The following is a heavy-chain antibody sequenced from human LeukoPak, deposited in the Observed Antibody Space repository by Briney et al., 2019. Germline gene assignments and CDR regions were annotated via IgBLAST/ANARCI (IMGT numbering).Heavy chain of an antibody. CDR1: GGSISSSSYY. CDR2: IHYSGNT. J-gene: IGHJ4*02. D-gene: IGHD5-24*01. CDR3: ARHIDMGTIYFDY. V-gene: IGHV4-39*01. Sequence: PSETLSLTCTVSGGSISSSSYYWGWIRQPPGKGLEWIGSIHYSGNTYYNPSRKSRVTISVDTSKNQFSLNLISVTAADTAVYYCARHIDMGTIYFDYWGQGTLVTVSS.